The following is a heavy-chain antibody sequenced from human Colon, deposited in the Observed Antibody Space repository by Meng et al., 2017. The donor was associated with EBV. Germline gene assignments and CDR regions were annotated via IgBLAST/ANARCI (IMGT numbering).Heavy chain of an antibody. V-gene: IGHV4-34*01. CDR1: GGSFSGYY. Sequence: QGQLQELGAGLLKPSEPLSLPCAVYGGSFSGYYWSWIRQPPGKGLEWIGEINHSGSTNYNPSLKSRVSISVDTSKNQFSLNLNSMTAADTAVYYCASFDHIPRRNYFDYWGQGTLVTVSS. CDR3: ASFDHIPRRNYFDY. CDR2: INHSGST. J-gene: IGHJ4*02. D-gene: IGHD2-21*01.